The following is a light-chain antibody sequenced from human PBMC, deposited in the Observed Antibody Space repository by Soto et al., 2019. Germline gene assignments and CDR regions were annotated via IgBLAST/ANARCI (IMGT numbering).Light chain of an antibody. CDR3: QEYNSAPWT. CDR2: AAS. J-gene: IGKJ1*01. Sequence: DIQMTQSPSSLSASVGDRVTITCRASQGISNFLAWYQQKPGKVPKLLIYAASTLQSGVPFRFSGSGSGTDFTLTITSLQPEDVATYYCQEYNSAPWTFGQGTKVEIK. CDR1: QGISNF. V-gene: IGKV1-27*01.